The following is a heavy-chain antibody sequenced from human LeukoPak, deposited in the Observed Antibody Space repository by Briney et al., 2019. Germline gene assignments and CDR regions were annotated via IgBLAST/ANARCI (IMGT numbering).Heavy chain of an antibody. V-gene: IGHV3-23*01. CDR1: GFTFSSYA. CDR2: ISGSGGST. J-gene: IGHJ4*02. Sequence: SGGSLRLSCAASGFTFSSYAMSWVRQAPGKGLEWVSAISGSGGSTTYAQKFQGRVTMTRDTSTSTVYMELSSLRSEDTAVYYCSRDFYGSGSARNDYWGQGTLVTVSS. CDR3: SRDFYGSGSARNDY. D-gene: IGHD3-10*01.